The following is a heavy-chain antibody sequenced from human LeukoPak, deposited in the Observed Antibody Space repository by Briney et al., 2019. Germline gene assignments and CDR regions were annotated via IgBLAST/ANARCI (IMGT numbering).Heavy chain of an antibody. CDR1: GGSFSGYY. V-gene: IGHV4-34*01. D-gene: IGHD4-23*01. J-gene: IGHJ3*02. CDR2: IYYSGST. Sequence: SETLSLTCAVYGGSFSGYYWSWIRQPPGKGLEWIGSIYYSGSTYYNPSLKSRVTISVDTSKNQFSLKLSSVTAADTAVYYCARRTTVVTTGAFDIWGQGTMVTVSS. CDR3: ARRTTVVTTGAFDI.